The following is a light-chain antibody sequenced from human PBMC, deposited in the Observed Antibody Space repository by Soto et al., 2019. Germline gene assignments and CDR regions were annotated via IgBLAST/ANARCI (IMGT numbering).Light chain of an antibody. CDR1: QSVTSSY. V-gene: IGKV3-20*01. CDR2: AAS. CDR3: QQSSSSPIT. Sequence: EIVLTQSPGTLSLSPGERATLSCRASQSVTSSYLAWYQQKPGQAPRLLMYAASSRAIGIPDRFSGSGSGTDFTLTISRLEAEDFAVYYCQQSSSSPITFGQGTRLEIK. J-gene: IGKJ5*01.